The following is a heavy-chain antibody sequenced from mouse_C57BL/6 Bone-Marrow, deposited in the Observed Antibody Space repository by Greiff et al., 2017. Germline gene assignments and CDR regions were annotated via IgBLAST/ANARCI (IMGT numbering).Heavy chain of an antibody. V-gene: IGHV5-4*01. D-gene: IGHD2-12*01. CDR2: ISDGGSYT. Sequence: EVQGVESGGGLVKPGGSLKLSCAASGFTFSSYAMSWVRQTPEKRLEWVATISDGGSYTYYPDNVKGRFTISRDNAKNNLYLQMSHLKSEDTAMYYCASNHRLRRRGYYFDYWGQGTTLTVSS. J-gene: IGHJ2*01. CDR1: GFTFSSYA. CDR3: ASNHRLRRRGYYFDY.